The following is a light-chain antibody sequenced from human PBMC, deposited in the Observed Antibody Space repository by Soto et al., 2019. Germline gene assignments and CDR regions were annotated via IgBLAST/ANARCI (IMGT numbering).Light chain of an antibody. Sequence: QSVLTQPPSASGSPGQSVTISCTGTSSDVGGYNYVSWYQQYPGKVPKLIIYEVSKRPSGVPDRFSASKSGNAASLTVSGLQAEDEADYYCSSYADSNIELFGGGTKLTVL. CDR2: EVS. J-gene: IGLJ2*01. CDR3: SSYADSNIEL. V-gene: IGLV2-8*01. CDR1: SSDVGGYNY.